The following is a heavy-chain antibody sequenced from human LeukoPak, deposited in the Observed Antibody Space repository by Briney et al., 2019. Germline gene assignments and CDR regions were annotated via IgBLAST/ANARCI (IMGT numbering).Heavy chain of an antibody. CDR2: IKSKTDGGTT. CDR3: ARDPPIVVAAAGDAFDI. D-gene: IGHD6-13*01. CDR1: GFTFSNAW. V-gene: IGHV3-15*01. Sequence: GGSLRLSCAASGFTFSNAWMSWVRQAPGKGLEWVGRIKSKTDGGTTDYAAPVKGRFTISRDDSKNTLYLQMNSLRAEDTAVYYCARDPPIVVAAAGDAFDIWGQGTMVTVSS. J-gene: IGHJ3*02.